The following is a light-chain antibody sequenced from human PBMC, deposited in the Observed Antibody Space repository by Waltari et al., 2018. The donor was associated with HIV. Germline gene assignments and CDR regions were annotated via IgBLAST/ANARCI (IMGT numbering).Light chain of an antibody. CDR1: QDVTSSY. J-gene: IGKJ1*01. Sequence: EIVLTQSPGTLSLSPGESANLSCRASQDVTSSYVAWYQQRPGQAPRLLIYGASSRATSIPDRFSGSESGTDFTHTISRLETEDFAVYDGQQYGSAPRTFGQGTKVEIK. V-gene: IGKV3-20*01. CDR2: GAS. CDR3: QQYGSAPRT.